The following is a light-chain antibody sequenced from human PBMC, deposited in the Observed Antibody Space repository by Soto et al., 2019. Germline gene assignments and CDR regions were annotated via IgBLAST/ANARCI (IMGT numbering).Light chain of an antibody. CDR2: DAS. CDR3: QQYGASPYT. V-gene: IGKV3-15*01. J-gene: IGKJ2*01. Sequence: EIVMTQSPATLSVSPGERATLSCRASQSVSSNLAWYQQKPGQAPRLLIYDASTRATGIPARFSGSGSGTEFTLTISSLQSEDFAVYYCQQYGASPYTFGPGTKLEIK. CDR1: QSVSSN.